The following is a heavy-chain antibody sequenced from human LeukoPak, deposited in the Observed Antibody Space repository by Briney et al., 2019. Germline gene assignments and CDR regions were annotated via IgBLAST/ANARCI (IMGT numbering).Heavy chain of an antibody. CDR2: ISGSGGST. D-gene: IGHD3-10*02. V-gene: IGHV3-23*01. J-gene: IGHJ6*04. CDR1: GFTFSRYG. Sequence: PGGSLRLSYAAYGFTFSRYGMSVVRQAPGKGLELVSAISGSGGSTYYADSVKGRLIISRDNAKNSLYLQMNSLRAEVTAVYYCAELGITMIGGVWGKGTTVTISS. CDR3: AELGITMIGGV.